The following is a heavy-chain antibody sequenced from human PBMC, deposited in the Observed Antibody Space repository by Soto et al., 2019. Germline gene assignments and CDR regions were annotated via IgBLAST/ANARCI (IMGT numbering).Heavy chain of an antibody. V-gene: IGHV4-34*01. J-gene: IGHJ4*02. Sequence: QVQLQQWGAGLLKPSETLSLTCAVYGGSFSGYYWSWIRQPPGKGLEWIGEINHSGSTNYNPSLKSRVTISVDTSKNQFSLKLSSVTAADTAVYYCARVRGIAAAKGYFDYWGQGTLVTVSS. D-gene: IGHD6-13*01. CDR3: ARVRGIAAAKGYFDY. CDR1: GGSFSGYY. CDR2: INHSGST.